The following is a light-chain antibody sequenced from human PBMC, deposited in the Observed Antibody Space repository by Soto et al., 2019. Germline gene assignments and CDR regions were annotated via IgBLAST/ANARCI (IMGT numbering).Light chain of an antibody. CDR2: GAS. CDR3: QQYGSSPPWT. Sequence: EIVLTQSPGTLSLSPGERATLSCRASQSVSSSYLAWYQQKPGQGPRLLIYGASSWATDIPDRFSGSGSGTDFTLTISRLEPEYFAVYYCQQYGSSPPWTFGQGTKVEIK. J-gene: IGKJ1*01. CDR1: QSVSSSY. V-gene: IGKV3-20*01.